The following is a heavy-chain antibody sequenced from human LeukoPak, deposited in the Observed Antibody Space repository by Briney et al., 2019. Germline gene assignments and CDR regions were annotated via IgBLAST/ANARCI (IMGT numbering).Heavy chain of an antibody. V-gene: IGHV4-4*02. D-gene: IGHD6-13*01. J-gene: IGHJ4*02. CDR1: GGSISSSNW. Sequence: PSGTLSLTCAVSGGSISSSNWWSWVRQPSGKGLEWIGEINHSGSTNYNPSLKSRVIISVDKSKNQFSLKLSSVTAADTALYYCVRDSSSWYYFDYWGQGTLVTVSS. CDR3: VRDSSSWYYFDY. CDR2: INHSGST.